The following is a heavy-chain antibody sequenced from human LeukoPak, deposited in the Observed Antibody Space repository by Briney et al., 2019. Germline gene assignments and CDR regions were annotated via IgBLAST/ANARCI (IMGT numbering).Heavy chain of an antibody. J-gene: IGHJ6*03. CDR3: ARHRGGGGYHYMDV. CDR1: GGSLGRSNTY. V-gene: IGHV4-39*01. D-gene: IGHD2-21*01. Sequence: SDTLSLTCTVSGGSLGRSNTYWGWIRQTPGKGLEWLGTILHSGYTYNNPSLKSRATMSVDSSKNQFSLSLSSVTAADTAVYFCARHRGGGGYHYMDVWGKGTTVIVSS. CDR2: ILHSGYT.